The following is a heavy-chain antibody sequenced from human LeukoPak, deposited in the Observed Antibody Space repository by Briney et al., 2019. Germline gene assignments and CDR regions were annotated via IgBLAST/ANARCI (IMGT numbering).Heavy chain of an antibody. CDR2: IYYSGST. CDR1: GGSFSGYY. D-gene: IGHD2-2*01. CDR3: ARDGSIVVVPAARGVDY. J-gene: IGHJ4*02. V-gene: IGHV4-34*01. Sequence: SETLSLTCAVYGGSFSGYYWSWIRQPPGKGLEWIGSIYYSGSTYYNPSLKSRVTISVDTSKNQFSLKLSSVTAADTAVYYCARDGSIVVVPAARGVDYWGQGTLVTVSS.